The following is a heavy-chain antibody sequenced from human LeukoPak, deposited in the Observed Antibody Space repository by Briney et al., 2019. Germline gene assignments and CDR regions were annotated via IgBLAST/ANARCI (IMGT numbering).Heavy chain of an antibody. CDR3: ASSPPTVITVSYFDY. V-gene: IGHV3-23*01. J-gene: IGHJ4*02. CDR2: ISDSGGSA. Sequence: PGGSLRLSCAASGFTFSSYAMTWVRQAPGKGLEWVSAISDSGGSAYYADSVKGRFTISRDNSKNTLYLQMNSLRAEDAAVYYCASSPPTVITVSYFDYWGQGTLVTVSS. CDR1: GFTFSSYA. D-gene: IGHD4-17*01.